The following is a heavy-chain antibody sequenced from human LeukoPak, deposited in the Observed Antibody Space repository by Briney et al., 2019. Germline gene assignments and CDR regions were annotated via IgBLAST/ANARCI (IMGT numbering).Heavy chain of an antibody. CDR3: AREGDGWFGELFTDY. Sequence: ASVKVSCKASGYTFTDYHIHWVRQAPGQGLEWMGWINPNTGGTNYAQNFQGRVTMTRDTSITTSYMELSSLLSDDTALYYCAREGDGWFGELFTDYWGQGTLVTVSS. CDR2: INPNTGGT. J-gene: IGHJ4*02. V-gene: IGHV1-2*02. D-gene: IGHD3-10*01. CDR1: GYTFTDYH.